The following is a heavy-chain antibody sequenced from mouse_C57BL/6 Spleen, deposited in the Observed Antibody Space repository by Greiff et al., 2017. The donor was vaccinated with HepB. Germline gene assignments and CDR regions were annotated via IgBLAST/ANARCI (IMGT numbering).Heavy chain of an antibody. CDR2: INPYNGGT. V-gene: IGHV1-19*01. CDR3: ARVSDYSNFGWAWFAY. Sequence: EVQLQQSGPVLVKPGASVKMSCKASGYTFTDYYMNWVKQSHGKSLEWIGVINPYNGGTSSNQKFKGKATLTVDKSSSTADLELNSLTSEDSAVYYGARVSDYSNFGWAWFAYGGQGTLVTVSA. J-gene: IGHJ3*01. D-gene: IGHD2-5*01. CDR1: GYTFTDYY.